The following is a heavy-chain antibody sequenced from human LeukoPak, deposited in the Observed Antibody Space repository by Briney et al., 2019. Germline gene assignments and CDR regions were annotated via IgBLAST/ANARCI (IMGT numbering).Heavy chain of an antibody. D-gene: IGHD3-22*01. J-gene: IGHJ4*02. CDR2: INPSGGST. CDR3: ARSSYYDSSGGNQFGYGY. Sequence: ASVKVSCKASGYTFTTYYIHWVRQAPGQGLEWMRIINPSGGSTSYAQKLQGRVTMTTDTSTSTAYMELRSLRSDDTAVYYCARSSYYDSSGGNQFGYGYWGQGTLVTVSS. V-gene: IGHV1-46*01. CDR1: GYTFTTYY.